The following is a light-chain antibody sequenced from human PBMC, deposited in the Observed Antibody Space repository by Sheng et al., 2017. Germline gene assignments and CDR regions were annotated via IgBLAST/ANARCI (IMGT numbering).Light chain of an antibody. CDR2: GNS. CDR1: SSNIGAGYD. J-gene: IGLJ2*01. CDR3: QSFDSSLSGVV. V-gene: IGLV1-40*01. Sequence: QSVVTQPPSVSGAPGQRVTISCTGSSSNIGAGYDVHWYQRLPGTAPKLLISGNSNRPSGAPDRFSGSKSGTSASLAINGLQAEDEADYYCQSFDSSLSGVVFGGGTK.